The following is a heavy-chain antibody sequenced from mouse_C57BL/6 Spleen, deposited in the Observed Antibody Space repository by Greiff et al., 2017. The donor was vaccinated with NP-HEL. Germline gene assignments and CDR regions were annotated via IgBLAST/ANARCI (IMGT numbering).Heavy chain of an antibody. CDR3: GRGAGGYFDY. Sequence: EVKLQESGAELVRPGSSVKMSCKTSGYTFTSYGINWVKQRPGQGLEWIGYIYLGNGYTEYNEKFKGKATLTSDTSSSTAYMQLSSLTSEYSAIYFSGRGAGGYFDYWGQGTTLTVSS. CDR1: GYTFTSYG. J-gene: IGHJ2*01. CDR2: IYLGNGYT. V-gene: IGHV1-58*01.